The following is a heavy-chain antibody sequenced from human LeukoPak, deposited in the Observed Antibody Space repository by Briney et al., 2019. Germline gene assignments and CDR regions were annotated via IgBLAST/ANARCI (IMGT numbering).Heavy chain of an antibody. CDR3: ARAAGRFLEWLFIDY. D-gene: IGHD3-3*01. CDR1: GFIFSSYS. Sequence: TGGSLRLSCAASGFIFSSYSMNWVRQAPGKGLEWVSSISSSNDYIYYAGSVKGRFTISRDNAKNSLYLQMNSQRAEDTAVYYCARAAGRFLEWLFIDYWGQGTLVTVSS. J-gene: IGHJ4*02. V-gene: IGHV3-21*01. CDR2: ISSSNDYI.